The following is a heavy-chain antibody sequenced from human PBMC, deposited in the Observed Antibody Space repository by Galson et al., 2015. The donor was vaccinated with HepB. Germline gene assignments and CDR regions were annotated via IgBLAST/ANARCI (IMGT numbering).Heavy chain of an antibody. J-gene: IGHJ3*02. V-gene: IGHV1-46*03. D-gene: IGHD3-22*01. CDR1: GYTFTSYY. Sequence: SVKVSCKASGYTFTSYYMHWVRQAPGQGLEWMGIINPSGGSTSYAQKFQGRVTMARDTSTSTVYMELSSLRSEDTAVYYCAREGNYDSSLDAFDIWGQGTMVTVSS. CDR3: AREGNYDSSLDAFDI. CDR2: INPSGGST.